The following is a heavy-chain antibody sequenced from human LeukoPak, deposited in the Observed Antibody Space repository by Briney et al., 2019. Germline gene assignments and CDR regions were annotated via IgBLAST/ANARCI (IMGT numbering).Heavy chain of an antibody. CDR2: INNSRST. Sequence: SETLSLTCAVYGGSFSGYYWSWIRQPPGKGLEWVGGINNSRSTNYNPSLKSQVTISVHTFNTQVSLKLSAVTAADTAVYYCARLYGALEFDYWGQGTLVTVSS. J-gene: IGHJ4*02. D-gene: IGHD4-17*01. CDR3: ARLYGALEFDY. V-gene: IGHV4-34*01. CDR1: GGSFSGYY.